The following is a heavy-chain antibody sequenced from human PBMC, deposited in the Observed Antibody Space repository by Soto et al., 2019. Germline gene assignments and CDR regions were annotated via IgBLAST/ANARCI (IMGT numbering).Heavy chain of an antibody. Sequence: QVQLVESGAEVKKPGASVKVSCKASGYTFTNYGISWVRQAPGQGLEWMGWISGYNGNTKYAQKFQGRVTMTTDTPTNTAYMELRGLRSDDTAVYYCARDREYYYDSSGNYYYHSGMDVWGQGTPVTVS. D-gene: IGHD3-22*01. J-gene: IGHJ6*02. CDR1: GYTFTNYG. CDR2: ISGYNGNT. CDR3: ARDREYYYDSSGNYYYHSGMDV. V-gene: IGHV1-18*04.